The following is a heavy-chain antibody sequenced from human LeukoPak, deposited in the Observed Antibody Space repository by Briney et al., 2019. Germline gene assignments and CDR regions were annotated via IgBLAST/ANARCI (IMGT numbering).Heavy chain of an antibody. V-gene: IGHV3-21*04. Sequence: PGGSLRLSCAASGFTFSSYSMNWVRQAPGKGLEWVSSISSSSSYIYYADSVKGRFTISRDNSKNTLCLQMNSLRAEDTAVYYCAISDYGDYLYYFDYWGQGTLVTVSS. CDR3: AISDYGDYLYYFDY. CDR1: GFTFSSYS. J-gene: IGHJ4*02. D-gene: IGHD4-17*01. CDR2: ISSSSSYI.